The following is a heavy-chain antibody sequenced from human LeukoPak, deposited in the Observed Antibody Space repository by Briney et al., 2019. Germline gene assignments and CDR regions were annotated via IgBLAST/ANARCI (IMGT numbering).Heavy chain of an antibody. CDR3: ARGVAAAGRSGYYFDY. J-gene: IGHJ4*02. D-gene: IGHD6-13*01. Sequence: SETLSLTCTVSGGSVSSGSYYWSWIRQPPRMGMEWIGYIYYSGSTNYNPSLKSRVTISVDTSKNQFSLKLSSVTAADTAVYYCARGVAAAGRSGYYFDYWGQGTLVTVSS. V-gene: IGHV4-61*01. CDR1: GGSVSSGSYY. CDR2: IYYSGST.